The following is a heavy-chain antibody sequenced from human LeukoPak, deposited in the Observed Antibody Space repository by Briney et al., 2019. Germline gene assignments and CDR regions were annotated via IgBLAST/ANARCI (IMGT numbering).Heavy chain of an antibody. CDR3: ARDLRTGYCSSTSCPHTPPTLGY. Sequence: GGSLRLSCAASGFTFSSYSMNWVRQAPGKGLEWVSSISSSSSYIYYADSVKGRFTISRDNAKNSLYLQMNSLRAEDTAVYYCARDLRTGYCSSTSCPHTPPTLGYWGQGTLVTVSS. J-gene: IGHJ4*02. CDR2: ISSSSSYI. D-gene: IGHD2-2*01. V-gene: IGHV3-21*01. CDR1: GFTFSSYS.